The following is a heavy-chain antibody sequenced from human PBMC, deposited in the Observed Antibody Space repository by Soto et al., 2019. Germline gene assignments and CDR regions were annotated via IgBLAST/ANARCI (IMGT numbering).Heavy chain of an antibody. CDR2: VYSSGGT. CDR1: GGSISSYF. CDR3: IRRVRDTSGYYYPDY. V-gene: IGHV4-39*01. Sequence: SETLSLTCTVSGGSISSYFWGWVRQPPGGGLDWIGSVYSSGGTYYTPSLQSRVTISVDTPRNQFSLKLGSVTAADTAIYYCIRRVRDTSGYYYPDYWGQGALVTVSS. J-gene: IGHJ4*02. D-gene: IGHD3-22*01.